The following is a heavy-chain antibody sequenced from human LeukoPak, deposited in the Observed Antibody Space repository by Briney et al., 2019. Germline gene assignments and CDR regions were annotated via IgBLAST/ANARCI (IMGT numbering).Heavy chain of an antibody. D-gene: IGHD4-23*01. Sequence: GSLRLSCAASGFTFSGYGMHWVRQAPGKGLEWVAFIRHDGSDKYHADSVKGRFTISRDDSKNTLYLQMDSLGAEDMAVYYCAKLDYGGNGDYWGQGTLVTVSS. CDR3: AKLDYGGNGDY. CDR1: GFTFSGYG. CDR2: IRHDGSDK. V-gene: IGHV3-30*02. J-gene: IGHJ4*02.